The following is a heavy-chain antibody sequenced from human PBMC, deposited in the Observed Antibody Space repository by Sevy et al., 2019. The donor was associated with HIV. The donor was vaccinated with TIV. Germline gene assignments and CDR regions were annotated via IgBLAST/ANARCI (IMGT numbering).Heavy chain of an antibody. J-gene: IGHJ6*02. CDR3: ARDRDDYASGRRHPYYYYHGMDV. V-gene: IGHV3-21*01. CDR1: EFTCNDDF. Sequence: GGSLRLSCVGSEFTCNDDFMTWVRQAPGKGLEWVSSISSRSTYIYYADSVKGRFPISRDNAINSMFLQMNSLRPEDTAVYYCARDRDDYASGRRHPYYYYHGMDVWGQGTTVTVSS. CDR2: ISSRSTYI. D-gene: IGHD3-10*01.